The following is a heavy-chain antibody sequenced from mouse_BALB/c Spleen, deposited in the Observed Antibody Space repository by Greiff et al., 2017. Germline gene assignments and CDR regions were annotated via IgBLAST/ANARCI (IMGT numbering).Heavy chain of an antibody. CDR3: ARSERYYAMDY. CDR2: INPSTGYT. CDR1: GYTFTSYW. V-gene: IGHV1-7*01. J-gene: IGHJ4*01. Sequence: VQLQQSGAELAKPGASVKMSCKASGYTFTSYWMHWVKQRPGQGLEWIGYINPSTGYTEYNQKFKDKATLTADKSSSTAYMQLSSLTSEDSAVYYCARSERYYAMDYWGQGTSVTVSS.